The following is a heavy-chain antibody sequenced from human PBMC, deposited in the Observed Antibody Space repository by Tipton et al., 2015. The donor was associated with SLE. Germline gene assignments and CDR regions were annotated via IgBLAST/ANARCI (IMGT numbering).Heavy chain of an antibody. CDR3: ARLKGRLELPGYHYYMDV. CDR2: IYASGST. J-gene: IGHJ6*03. CDR1: GDSISSYY. D-gene: IGHD1-7*01. V-gene: IGHV4-4*08. Sequence: TLSLTCTVSGDSISSYYWSWIRQPPGKGLEWIGNIYASGSTNYNPSLKSRVTISVDTSKNQFSLKLRSVTAADTAVYYCARLKGRLELPGYHYYMDVWGKGTTVTVSS.